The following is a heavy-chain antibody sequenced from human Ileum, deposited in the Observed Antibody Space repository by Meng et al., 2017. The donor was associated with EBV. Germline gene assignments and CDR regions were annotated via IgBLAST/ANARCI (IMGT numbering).Heavy chain of an antibody. CDR1: GVTFSRKW. CDR2: IKEDGSAK. J-gene: IGHJ5*02. V-gene: IGHV3-7*01. CDR3: ARSYLGFS. Sequence: VRVVGLGGGLVQPGGTLTLSCVASGVTFSRKWLTWVRQAPGKGLEWVASIKEDGSAKYYADSVKGRFTISRDNAKSSLYLQVNSLRAEDTAVYYCARSYLGFSWGQGILVTVSS. D-gene: IGHD2-21*01.